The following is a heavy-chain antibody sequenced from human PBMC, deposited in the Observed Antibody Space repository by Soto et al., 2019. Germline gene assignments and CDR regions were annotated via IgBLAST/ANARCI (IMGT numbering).Heavy chain of an antibody. V-gene: IGHV3-23*01. D-gene: IGHD6-19*01. CDR3: AKETIAVAGRHFDY. CDR2: ISGSGGIT. Sequence: GGSLRLSCAVSGITFSSYAMTWVRQAPGKGLEWVSSISGSGGITNHADSVKGRFTISRDNSKNTLYLQMNSLRAEDTALYYCAKETIAVAGRHFDYWGQGTRVTVS. CDR1: GITFSSYA. J-gene: IGHJ4*02.